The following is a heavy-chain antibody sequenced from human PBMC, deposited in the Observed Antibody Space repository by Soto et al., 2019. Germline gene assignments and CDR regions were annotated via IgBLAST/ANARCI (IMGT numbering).Heavy chain of an antibody. Sequence: PVGSLRLSCAASGFTFSSYGMHWVRQSPGKGLEWVAVISYDGSNKYYADSVKGRFTISRDNSKHTLYLQMNSLRAEDTAVYYCAKEMTMIPHVAFDIWGQGTMVX. D-gene: IGHD3-22*01. V-gene: IGHV3-30*18. CDR3: AKEMTMIPHVAFDI. J-gene: IGHJ3*02. CDR2: ISYDGSNK. CDR1: GFTFSSYG.